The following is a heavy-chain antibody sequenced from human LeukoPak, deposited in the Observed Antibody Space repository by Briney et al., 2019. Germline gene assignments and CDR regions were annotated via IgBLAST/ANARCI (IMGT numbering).Heavy chain of an antibody. J-gene: IGHJ4*02. D-gene: IGHD6-13*01. CDR3: TRDTIAASGTGY. CDR1: GYSISSGYY. V-gene: IGHV4-38-2*02. Sequence: SETLXLTCTVSGYSISSGYYWGWIRPPPGKGLEWVGSIYHSGSTYYNPSLKSRVTISVDTSKNHFSLKLNSVTAVDTAVYYCTRDTIAASGTGYWGQGTLVTVSS. CDR2: IYHSGST.